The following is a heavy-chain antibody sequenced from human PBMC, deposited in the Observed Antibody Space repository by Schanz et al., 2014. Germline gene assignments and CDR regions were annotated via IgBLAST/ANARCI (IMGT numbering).Heavy chain of an antibody. CDR2: ISASGGDT. D-gene: IGHD6-25*01. CDR1: GFTFSSYA. V-gene: IGHV3-23*01. J-gene: IGHJ4*02. CDR3: AKVRYSSGWRGDYFDE. Sequence: EVQLLESGGGSVQPGGSLRLSCAASGFTFSSYAMSWVRQAPGKGLEWLSVISASGGDTYYADSVKGRFTISRDNSKNTLYLQMNSLRAEDTAVYYCAKVRYSSGWRGDYFDEWGQGTLVTVAS.